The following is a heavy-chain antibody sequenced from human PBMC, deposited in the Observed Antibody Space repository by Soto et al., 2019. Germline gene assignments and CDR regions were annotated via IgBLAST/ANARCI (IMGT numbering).Heavy chain of an antibody. J-gene: IGHJ3*01. V-gene: IGHV4-31*03. Sequence: QVRLQESGPGLVRPSQTLSLTCSVSGDSLTIGGHYWTWIRQHPGKGLEWIGYIYHSGSTYYSPSLKLRVTISVDTSENQFSLKLTSMTAADTAVYYCARGGDGFDLWGQGKMVTVSS. CDR2: IYHSGST. CDR3: ARGGDGFDL. CDR1: GDSLTIGGHY.